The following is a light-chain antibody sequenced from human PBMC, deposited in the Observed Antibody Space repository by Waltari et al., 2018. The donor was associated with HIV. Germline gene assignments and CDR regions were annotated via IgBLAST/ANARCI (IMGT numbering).Light chain of an antibody. J-gene: IGLJ1*01. V-gene: IGLV2-11*01. CDR3: CSYAGRYTYV. Sequence: QSALTQPRSVSGSPGQSVTISCTGTSSDVGGYNYVSWYQHHPGKAPKFMIYDVTKRPSGVPDRFSCAKSGNTASLTISGLQAEDEADYYCCSYAGRYTYVFGTGTKVTVL. CDR1: SSDVGGYNY. CDR2: DVT.